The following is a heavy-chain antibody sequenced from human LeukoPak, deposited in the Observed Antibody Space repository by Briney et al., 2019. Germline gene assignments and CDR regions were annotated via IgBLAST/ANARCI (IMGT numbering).Heavy chain of an antibody. D-gene: IGHD5-18*01. CDR2: IHHSGST. J-gene: IGHJ3*02. CDR3: ARPLIQLWLRSAFDI. V-gene: IGHV4-38-2*02. CDR1: GYFISSGYY. Sequence: PSETLSLTCTVSGYFISSGYYWGWIRQPPGKGLQWIGSIHHSGSTYYNPSLKSRVTISVDTSKNQFSLKLSSVTAADTAVYYCARPLIQLWLRSAFDIWGQGTMVTVSS.